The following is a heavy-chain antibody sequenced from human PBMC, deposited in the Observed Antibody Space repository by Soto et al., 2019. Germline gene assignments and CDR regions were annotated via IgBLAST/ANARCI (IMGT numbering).Heavy chain of an antibody. J-gene: IGHJ5*01. Sequence: DVQLLESGGGLVQPGGSLTLSCAASRFIFSDYAMNWVRQAPGKGLEWVSSIGGGNTDRYYADSVKGRCIVSRDNSKNTMYLQMNSLRDDDTAVYYCAKDAGSCNGKWDWFDSWGQGTLVTVSS. CDR1: RFIFSDYA. V-gene: IGHV3-23*01. CDR2: IGGGNTDR. D-gene: IGHD2-15*01. CDR3: AKDAGSCNGKWDWFDS.